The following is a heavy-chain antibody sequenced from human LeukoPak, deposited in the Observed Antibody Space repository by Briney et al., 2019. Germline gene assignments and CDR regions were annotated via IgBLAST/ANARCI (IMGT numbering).Heavy chain of an antibody. CDR1: GFTFSSYS. V-gene: IGHV3-21*01. J-gene: IGHJ4*02. Sequence: GGSLTLSCAASGFTFSSYSMNWVRQAPGKGLEWVSCITTSSSYIYYADSVKGRFTISRDNAKNSLYLQMNSLRAEDTAVYYCASARSYYDSSGSGFDYWGQGTLVTVSS. D-gene: IGHD3-22*01. CDR3: ASARSYYDSSGSGFDY. CDR2: ITTSSSYI.